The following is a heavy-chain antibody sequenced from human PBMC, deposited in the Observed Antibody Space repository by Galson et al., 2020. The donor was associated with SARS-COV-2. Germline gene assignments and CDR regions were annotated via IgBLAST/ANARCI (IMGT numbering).Heavy chain of an antibody. J-gene: IGHJ6*02. CDR3: ARDLLIQLWMIPRYSYYGMDV. D-gene: IGHD5-18*01. V-gene: IGHV3-30-3*01. CDR2: ISYDGSNK. CDR1: GFTFSSYA. Sequence: SLKISCAASGFTFSSYAMHWVRQAPGKGLEWVAVISYDGSNKYYADSVKGRFTISRDNSKNTLYLQMNSLRAEDTAVYYCARDLLIQLWMIPRYSYYGMDVWGQGTTVTFSS.